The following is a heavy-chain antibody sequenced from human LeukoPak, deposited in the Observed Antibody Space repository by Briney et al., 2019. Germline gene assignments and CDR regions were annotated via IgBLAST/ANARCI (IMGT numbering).Heavy chain of an antibody. CDR2: ISAYNGNT. CDR3: ARASGGYFDY. CDR1: GYTFTSYG. V-gene: IGHV1-18*01. Sequence: ASVKVYCKAPGYTFTSYGFSWVRHAPGQGLEGMGWISAYNGNTNYAQKLQGRVTMTTDTSTSTAYMELRSLRSDDTAVYYCARASGGYFDYWGQGTLVTVSS. D-gene: IGHD4-23*01. J-gene: IGHJ4*02.